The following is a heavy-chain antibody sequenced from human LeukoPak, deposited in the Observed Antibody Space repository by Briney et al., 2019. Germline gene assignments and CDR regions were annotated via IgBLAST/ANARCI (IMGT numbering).Heavy chain of an antibody. Sequence: PGRSLRLSCAASGFTFSSYVMHWVRQAPGKGLEWVAVISYDGSNKYYADSVKGRFTISRDNSKNTLYLQMNSLRAEDTAVYYCAKVGITESFDYWGQGTLVTVSS. D-gene: IGHD1-20*01. CDR2: ISYDGSNK. V-gene: IGHV3-30*18. CDR1: GFTFSSYV. CDR3: AKVGITESFDY. J-gene: IGHJ4*02.